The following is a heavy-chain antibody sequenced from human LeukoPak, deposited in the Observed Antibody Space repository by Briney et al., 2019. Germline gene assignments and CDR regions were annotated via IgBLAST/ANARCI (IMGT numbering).Heavy chain of an antibody. CDR3: ARARKGYYYYYGMDV. CDR2: ISGSGGST. Sequence: PGGSLRLSCAASGFTFSSYAMSWVRQAPGKGLEWVSAISGSGGSTYYADSVKGRFTISRDNSKNTLYLQMNSLRAEDTAVYYCARARKGYYYYYGMDVWGQGTTVTVSS. D-gene: IGHD1-14*01. V-gene: IGHV3-23*01. J-gene: IGHJ6*02. CDR1: GFTFSSYA.